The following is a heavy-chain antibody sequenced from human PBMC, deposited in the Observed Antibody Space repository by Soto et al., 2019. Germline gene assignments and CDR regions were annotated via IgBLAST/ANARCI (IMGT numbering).Heavy chain of an antibody. J-gene: IGHJ5*02. CDR1: GGSISAYY. CDR3: ARVGSGSYYDFNWFDP. Sequence: SETLSITCTFSGGSISAYYWSWIRQPPGKGLEWIGHIYYSGSTNYSPSLKSRVSISIDTSKRQFSLNLRSVTAADTAVYYCARVGSGSYYDFNWFDPWGQGKVVTVSS. CDR2: IYYSGST. D-gene: IGHD1-26*01. V-gene: IGHV4-59*01.